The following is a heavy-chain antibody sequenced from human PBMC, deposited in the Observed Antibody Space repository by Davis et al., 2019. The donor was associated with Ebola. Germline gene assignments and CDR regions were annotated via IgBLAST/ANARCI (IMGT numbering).Heavy chain of an antibody. V-gene: IGHV5-51*01. D-gene: IGHD6-6*01. J-gene: IGHJ3*02. CDR3: AISSIAARRGAAFDI. CDR1: GYSFTSYW. CDR2: IYPGDSDT. Sequence: GGSLRLSCKGSGYSFTSYWIGWVRQMPGKGLEWMGIIYPGDSDTRYSPSFQGQVTISADKSISTAYLQWSSLKASDTAMYYCAISSIAARRGAAFDIWGQGTMVTVSS.